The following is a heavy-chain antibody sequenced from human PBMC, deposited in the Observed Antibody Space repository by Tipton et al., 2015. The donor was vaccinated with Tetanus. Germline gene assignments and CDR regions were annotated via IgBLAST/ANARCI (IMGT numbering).Heavy chain of an antibody. V-gene: IGHV3-7*03. D-gene: IGHD6-19*01. CDR2: IREDGGET. CDR1: GFAFSSYS. Sequence: SLRLSCAASGFAFSSYSMNWVRQAPGKGLEWVANIREDGGETKYVDSVKGRFTISRDNAKNSFYLQMNSLRVEDTAVYYCARDRGEQWTNFYYMDVWGKGRMVTVSS. CDR3: ARDRGEQWTNFYYMDV. J-gene: IGHJ6*03.